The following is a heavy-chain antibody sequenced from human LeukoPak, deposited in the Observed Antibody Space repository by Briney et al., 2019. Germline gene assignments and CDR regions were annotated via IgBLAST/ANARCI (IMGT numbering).Heavy chain of an antibody. J-gene: IGHJ3*02. V-gene: IGHV4-34*01. Sequence: PSETLSLTCAVYGGSFSGYYWSWIRQPPGKGLEWIGEINHSGSTNYNPSLKSRVTISVDTSKNQSSLKLSSVTAADTAVYYCAIIPVYCSGGSCYSGDDAFDIWGQGTMVTVSS. CDR2: INHSGST. CDR1: GGSFSGYY. D-gene: IGHD2-15*01. CDR3: AIIPVYCSGGSCYSGDDAFDI.